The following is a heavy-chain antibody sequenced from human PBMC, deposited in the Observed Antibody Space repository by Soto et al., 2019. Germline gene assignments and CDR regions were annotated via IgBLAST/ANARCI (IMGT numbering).Heavy chain of an antibody. V-gene: IGHV3-21*01. CDR2: ISSSSSYI. CDR3: ARGFLAWFPPARDV. CDR1: GFTFSSYS. J-gene: IGHJ6*02. D-gene: IGHD3-3*01. Sequence: LRLSCAASGFTFSSYSMNWVRQAPGKGLEWVSSISSSSSYIYYADSVKGRFTISRDNAKSSLYLQMNSLRAEDTAVYYCARGFLAWFPPARDVWGQGTTVTVSS.